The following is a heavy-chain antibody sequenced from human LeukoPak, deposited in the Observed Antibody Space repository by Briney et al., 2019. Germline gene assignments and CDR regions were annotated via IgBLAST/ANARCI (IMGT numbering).Heavy chain of an antibody. J-gene: IGHJ6*02. CDR1: GGSISSGGYY. CDR3: ARAMEYGMDV. D-gene: IGHD3-3*01. CDR2: IYYSGST. V-gene: IGHV4-31*03. Sequence: SETLSLTCTVSGGSISSGGYYWSWIRQHPGKGLEWIGYIYYSGSTYYNPSLKSRVTMSVDTSKNQFSLKLSSVTAADTAVYYCARAMEYGMDVWGQGTTVTVSS.